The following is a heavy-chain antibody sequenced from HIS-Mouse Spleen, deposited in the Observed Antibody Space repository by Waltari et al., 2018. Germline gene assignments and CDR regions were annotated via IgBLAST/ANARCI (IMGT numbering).Heavy chain of an antibody. CDR2: ISSSSSYI. J-gene: IGHJ4*03. CDR3: ARHRAGYYDSSGYYYYFDY. V-gene: IGHV3-21*01. Sequence: EVQLVESGGGLVKPGGSLRLAGAASGFTFSSYSRNWDRQAPGKGLEWVSSISSSSSYIYYADSVKGRFTISRDNAKNSLYLQMNSLRAEDTAVYYCARHRAGYYDSSGYYYYFDYWGQGTTVTVSS. D-gene: IGHD3-22*01. CDR1: GFTFSSYS.